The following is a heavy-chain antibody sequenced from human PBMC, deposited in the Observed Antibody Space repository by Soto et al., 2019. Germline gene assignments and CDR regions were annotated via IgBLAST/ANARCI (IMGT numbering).Heavy chain of an antibody. CDR3: AKGLRYFDWLLLFPFDY. Sequence: GGSLSLSCAASGFTFSNYAMNWVRQAPGKGLEWVSAISGSGGTTYYADSVKGRFTMSRDNSKNTLYLQMNSLRAEDTAVYYCAKGLRYFDWLLLFPFDYWGQGTLVTVSS. J-gene: IGHJ4*02. CDR1: GFTFSNYA. CDR2: ISGSGGTT. V-gene: IGHV3-23*01. D-gene: IGHD3-9*01.